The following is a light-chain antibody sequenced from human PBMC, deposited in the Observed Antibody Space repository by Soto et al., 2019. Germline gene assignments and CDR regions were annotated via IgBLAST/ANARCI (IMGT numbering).Light chain of an antibody. V-gene: IGLV2-14*03. J-gene: IGLJ1*01. CDR2: GVS. CDR1: SSDVGGYNA. Sequence: QSVLTQPASVSGSPGQSITISCSGSSSDVGGYNAVSWYQQHPGKVPKLVIYGVSDRPSGISSRFSASKSGNTASLTISGLQAEDEADYYCSSYASGCSSVFGTGTKVTVL. CDR3: SSYASGCSSV.